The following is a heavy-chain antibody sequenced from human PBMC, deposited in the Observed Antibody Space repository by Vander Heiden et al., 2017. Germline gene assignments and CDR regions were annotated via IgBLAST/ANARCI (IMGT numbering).Heavy chain of an antibody. CDR2: ITSSGSTT. V-gene: IGHV3-48*02. D-gene: IGHD3-3*01. Sequence: EVQLVESGGGLVQPGGSLILSCAASGFTSRRYRMNWVGQAPGKGPEWVSYITSSGSTTYYADSVKGRFTISRDNAKNSLYLQMNSLRDEDTAVYYCARDKEYYDVWSGSGGLDPWGQGTLVAISS. CDR1: GFTSRRYR. J-gene: IGHJ5*02. CDR3: ARDKEYYDVWSGSGGLDP.